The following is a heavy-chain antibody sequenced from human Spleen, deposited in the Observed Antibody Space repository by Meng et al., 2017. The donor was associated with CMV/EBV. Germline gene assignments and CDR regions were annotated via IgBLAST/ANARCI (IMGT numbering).Heavy chain of an antibody. CDR2: ISSSGTTI. CDR3: ARSRGGSTSCPQCWFDP. V-gene: IGHV3-11*01. D-gene: IGHD2-2*01. CDR1: GFSVRTKY. J-gene: IGHJ5*02. Sequence: LSLTCVASGFSVRTKYMTWIRQAPGKGLEWVSYISSSGTTIHYADSVKGRFIISRDDAKNSVYLQMNSLRAEDTAVYYCARSRGGSTSCPQCWFDPWGQGTLVTVSS.